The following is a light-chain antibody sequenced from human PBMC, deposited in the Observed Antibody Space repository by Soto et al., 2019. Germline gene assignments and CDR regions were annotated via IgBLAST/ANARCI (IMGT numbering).Light chain of an antibody. J-gene: IGLJ1*01. CDR3: CSYAGTYTLSV. Sequence: QSALTQPRSVSGSPGQSVTISCTGTSSDVGGYNYVSWYQHHPGKAPKLMIYDVSKRPSGVPDRFSGSKSGNTASLTISGLQAEDEADYYCCSYAGTYTLSVFGTGTKVTVL. V-gene: IGLV2-11*01. CDR1: SSDVGGYNY. CDR2: DVS.